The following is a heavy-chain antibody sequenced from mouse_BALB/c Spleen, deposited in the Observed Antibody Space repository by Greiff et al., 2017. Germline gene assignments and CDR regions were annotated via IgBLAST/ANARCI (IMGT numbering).Heavy chain of an antibody. CDR3: ARDGYYWFAY. CDR1: GFTFSSYA. J-gene: IGHJ3*01. V-gene: IGHV5-9-4*01. Sequence: EVKLQESGGGLVKPGGSLKLSCAASGFTFSSYAMSWVRQSPEKRLEWVAEISSGGSYTYYPDTVTGRFTISRDNAKNTLYLEMSSLRSEDTAMYYCARDGYYWFAYWGQGTLVTVSA. CDR2: ISSGGSYT. D-gene: IGHD2-3*01.